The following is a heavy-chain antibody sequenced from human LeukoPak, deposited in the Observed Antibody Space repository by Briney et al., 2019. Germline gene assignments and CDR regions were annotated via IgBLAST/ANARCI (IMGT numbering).Heavy chain of an antibody. D-gene: IGHD6-13*01. CDR3: AIAAAGTMYYFDY. J-gene: IGHJ4*02. V-gene: IGHV4-31*03. CDR1: GGSISSGGYY. Sequence: PSQTLSLTCTVSGGSISSGGYYWSWIRQHPGKGLEWIGYIYYSGSTYYNPSLKSRVTISVDTSKNQFSLKLSSVTAADTAVYYCAIAAAGTMYYFDYWGQGTLVTVSS. CDR2: IYYSGST.